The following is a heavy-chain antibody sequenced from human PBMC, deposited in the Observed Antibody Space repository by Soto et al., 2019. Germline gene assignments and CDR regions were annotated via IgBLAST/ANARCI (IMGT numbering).Heavy chain of an antibody. Sequence: PSETLSLTCSVSGDSMSSYYCGWIRQPAEKGLEWIGRISATGTTSYIPSLNSRITLSVDTSKNQFSLSLKFGTAADTAVYFCAGEQSGAANFWGQGTLVTVSS. J-gene: IGHJ4*03. CDR1: GDSMSSYY. V-gene: IGHV4-4*07. CDR3: AGEQSGAANF. CDR2: ISATGTT. D-gene: IGHD2-15*01.